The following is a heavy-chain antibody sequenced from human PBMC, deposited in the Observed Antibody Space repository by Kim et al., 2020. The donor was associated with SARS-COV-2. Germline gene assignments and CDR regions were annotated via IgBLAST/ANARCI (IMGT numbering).Heavy chain of an antibody. J-gene: IGHJ4*02. CDR2: IYNSGST. Sequence: GGSLRLSCAASGFTVSRSDLSWVRQAPGKGLEWVSSIYNSGSTYYIDSVKGRFTISRDSSKNTLYLQMNSLRAEDTAVYYCARDLVIGATGPGGYWGQGTLVTVSS. CDR3: ARDLVIGATGPGGY. V-gene: IGHV3-53*01. CDR1: GFTVSRSD. D-gene: IGHD6-13*01.